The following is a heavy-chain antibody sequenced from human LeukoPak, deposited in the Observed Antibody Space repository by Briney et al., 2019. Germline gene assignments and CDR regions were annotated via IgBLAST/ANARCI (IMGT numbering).Heavy chain of an antibody. CDR1: GFTFSSYR. D-gene: IGHD6-19*01. CDR2: ISSSSSYI. CDR3: ARVHSSGWDFNY. V-gene: IGHV3-21*01. J-gene: IGHJ4*02. Sequence: GGSLRLSCAASGFTFSSYRMTWVRQAPGKGLEWVSSISSSSSYIYYADSVKGRFTISRDNAKNSLYLQMNSLRAEDTAVYYCARVHSSGWDFNYWGQGTLVTVSS.